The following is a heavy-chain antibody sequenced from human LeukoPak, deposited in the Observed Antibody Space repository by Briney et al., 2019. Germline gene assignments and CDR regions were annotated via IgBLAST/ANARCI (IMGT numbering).Heavy chain of an antibody. J-gene: IGHJ4*02. CDR1: GGSITNDY. CDR2: IHYSGST. CDR3: ARFTKCGYGCYSLDF. V-gene: IGHV4-59*08. D-gene: IGHD2-21*02. Sequence: SETLSLTCTLSGGSITNDYWSWVRQPPGKGLEWIGNIHYSGSTGYDPSLKSRVTISVDKSKNQFSLKLGSVTAADTALYSCARFTKCGYGCYSLDFWGQGTLVTVSS.